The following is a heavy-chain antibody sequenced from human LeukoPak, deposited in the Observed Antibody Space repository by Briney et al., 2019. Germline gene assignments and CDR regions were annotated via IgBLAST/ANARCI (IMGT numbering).Heavy chain of an antibody. Sequence: GGSLRLSCAVSGFILTKCGVHWVRQAPGKGLEWVAVVSHDGGTVYFADSVKGRFTISRDNAKNSLYLQMNSLRAEDTAVYYCARGATNFDYWGQGTLVTVSS. CDR1: GFILTKCG. CDR3: ARGATNFDY. CDR2: VSHDGGTV. V-gene: IGHV3-30-3*01. J-gene: IGHJ4*02.